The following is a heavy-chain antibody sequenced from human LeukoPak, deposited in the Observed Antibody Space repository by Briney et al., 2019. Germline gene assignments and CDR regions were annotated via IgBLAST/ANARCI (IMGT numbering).Heavy chain of an antibody. CDR1: GFTFSDYY. D-gene: IGHD3-10*01. CDR3: ARTFYYGSGRARYMGV. V-gene: IGHV3-11*01. Sequence: GGSLRLSCVASGFTFSDYYMSWIRQAPGKGLEWVSYISSSGSTIYYADSVKGRFTISRDNAKNSLYLQMNSLRADDTAMYYCARTFYYGSGRARYMGVWGKGTTVTVSS. CDR2: ISSSGSTI. J-gene: IGHJ6*03.